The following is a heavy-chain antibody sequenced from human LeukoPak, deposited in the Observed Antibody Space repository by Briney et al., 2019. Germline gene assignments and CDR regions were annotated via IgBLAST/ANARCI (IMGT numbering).Heavy chain of an antibody. CDR2: ISSNGGST. J-gene: IGHJ3*02. CDR1: GFTFDDYA. V-gene: IGHV3-64*01. Sequence: HPGGSLRLSCAASGFTFDDYAMHWVRQAPGKGLEYVSAISSNGGSTYYANSVKGRFTISRDNSKNTLYLQMGSLRAEDMAVYYCARVRHSGYVGDAFDIWGQGTMVTVSS. D-gene: IGHD5-12*01. CDR3: ARVRHSGYVGDAFDI.